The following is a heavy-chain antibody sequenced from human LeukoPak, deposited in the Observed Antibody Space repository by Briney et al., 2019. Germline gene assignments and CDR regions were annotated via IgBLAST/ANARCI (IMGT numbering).Heavy chain of an antibody. Sequence: SETLSLTCAVYGGSFSGHYWSWIRQPPGKGLEWIGEINHSGSTNYNPSLKSRVTISVDTSKNQFSLKLSSVTAADTAVYYCARGTPPKYYYGSGSYTLFDYWGQGTLVTVSS. CDR3: ARGTPPKYYYGSGSYTLFDY. J-gene: IGHJ4*02. D-gene: IGHD3-10*01. CDR1: GGSFSGHY. CDR2: INHSGST. V-gene: IGHV4-34*01.